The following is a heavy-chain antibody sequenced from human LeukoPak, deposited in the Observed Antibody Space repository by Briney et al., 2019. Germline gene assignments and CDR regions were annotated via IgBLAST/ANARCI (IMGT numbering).Heavy chain of an antibody. D-gene: IGHD2-2*02. Sequence: GGSLRLSCAASGFTFSSYAMSWVRQAPGKGLEWVSAISGSGGSTYYADSAKGRFTISRDNSKNTLYLQMNSLRAEDTAVYYCAKLYCSSTSCYRSYYYYGMDVWGQGTTVTVSS. CDR1: GFTFSSYA. CDR2: ISGSGGST. CDR3: AKLYCSSTSCYRSYYYYGMDV. J-gene: IGHJ6*02. V-gene: IGHV3-23*01.